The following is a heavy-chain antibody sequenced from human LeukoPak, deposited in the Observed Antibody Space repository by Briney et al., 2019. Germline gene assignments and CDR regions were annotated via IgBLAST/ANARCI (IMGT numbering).Heavy chain of an antibody. D-gene: IGHD5-18*01. V-gene: IGHV1-46*01. CDR1: GYTFTSYY. J-gene: IGHJ4*02. CDR2: INPSGGST. Sequence: GASVKVSYKASGYTFTSYYMQWVRQAPGQGLEWMGIINPSGGSTSYAQKFQGRVSMTRDTSTSTVYMELSSLRSEDTAVYYCARSQGGAYSYGTDYWGQGTLVTVSS. CDR3: ARSQGGAYSYGTDY.